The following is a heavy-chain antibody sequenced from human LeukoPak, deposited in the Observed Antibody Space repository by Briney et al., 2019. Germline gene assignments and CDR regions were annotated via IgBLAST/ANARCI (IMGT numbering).Heavy chain of an antibody. CDR3: ARDRYYYDGSGWDYYYMDV. J-gene: IGHJ6*03. CDR1: GFTFSSYG. CDR2: ISGSGGST. D-gene: IGHD3-22*01. V-gene: IGHV3-23*01. Sequence: AGGSLKLSCAASGFTFSSYGMSWVRQAPGKGLEWVSAISGSGGSTYYADSVKGRFTISRDNSKNTLYLQMNSLRAEDTAVYYCARDRYYYDGSGWDYYYMDVWGKGTTVTVSS.